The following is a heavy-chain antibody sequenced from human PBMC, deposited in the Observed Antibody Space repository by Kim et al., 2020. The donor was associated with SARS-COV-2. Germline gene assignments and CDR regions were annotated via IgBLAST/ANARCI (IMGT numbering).Heavy chain of an antibody. Sequence: GGSLRLSCAASGFTVRSSFMSWVRQAPGKGLEWLSDIYSPDSVKGRSTFSRDNSTNTFYLQMNSLRAADTAVYYCARVGDYGAGKVVYWGQGTPVTVSS. CDR1: GFTVRSSF. CDR2: IY. D-gene: IGHD3-10*01. CDR3: ARVGDYGAGKVVY. J-gene: IGHJ1*01. V-gene: IGHV3-53*01.